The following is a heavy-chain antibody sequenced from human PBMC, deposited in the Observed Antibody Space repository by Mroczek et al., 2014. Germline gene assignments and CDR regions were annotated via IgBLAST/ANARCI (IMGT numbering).Heavy chain of an antibody. CDR1: GYTFTSYG. Sequence: VQLVESGAEVKKPGASVKVSCKASGYTFTSYGISWVRQAPGQGLEWMGWISAYNGNTNYAQKLQGRVTMTTDTSTSTAYMELRSLRSDDTAVYYCARDNEYVVVAASFDYWGQGTLVTVSS. CDR3: ARDNEYVVVAASFDY. J-gene: IGHJ4*02. D-gene: IGHD2-15*01. V-gene: IGHV1-18*01. CDR2: ISAYNGNT.